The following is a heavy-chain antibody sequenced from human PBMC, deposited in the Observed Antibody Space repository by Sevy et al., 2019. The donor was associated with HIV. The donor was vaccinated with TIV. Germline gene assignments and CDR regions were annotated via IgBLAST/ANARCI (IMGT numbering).Heavy chain of an antibody. CDR2: IKTNTDGGTT. V-gene: IGHV3-15*01. J-gene: IGHJ4*02. D-gene: IGHD3-22*01. Sequence: GGSLRLSCAASGFTFINAWMSWVRQAPGKGLEWVGRIKTNTDGGTTDYAAPVKGRFTISRDDSKNTLYLQMNSLKTEDTAMYYCTTSYYYDRSCYYHFDYRGQGTLVTVSS. CDR1: GFTFINAW. CDR3: TTSYYYDRSCYYHFDY.